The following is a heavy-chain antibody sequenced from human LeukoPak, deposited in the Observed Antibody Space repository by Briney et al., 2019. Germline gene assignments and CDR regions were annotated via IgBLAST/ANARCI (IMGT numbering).Heavy chain of an antibody. V-gene: IGHV4-34*01. J-gene: IGHJ3*02. D-gene: IGHD3-22*01. CDR2: INHSGST. Sequence: PSETLSLTCAVYGGSFSGYYWSWIRQPLGKGLEWIGEINHSGSTNYNPSLKSRVTISVDTSKNQFSLKLSSVTAADTAVYYCARVLAYYDSSGYSDAFDIWGQGTMVTVSS. CDR3: ARVLAYYDSSGYSDAFDI. CDR1: GGSFSGYY.